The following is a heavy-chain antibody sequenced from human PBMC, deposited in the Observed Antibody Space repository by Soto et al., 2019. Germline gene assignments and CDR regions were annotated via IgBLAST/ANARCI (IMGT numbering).Heavy chain of an antibody. Sequence: SGTLSHTCAVYGGSFSGYYWSWIRQPPGKGLEWIGEINHSGSTNYNPSLKSRVTISVDTSKNQLSLKLSSVTAADTAVYYCARGAGYYGSGSYSQRDYWGQGTLFTVS. J-gene: IGHJ4*02. CDR2: INHSGST. V-gene: IGHV4-34*01. D-gene: IGHD3-10*01. CDR1: GGSFSGYY. CDR3: ARGAGYYGSGSYSQRDY.